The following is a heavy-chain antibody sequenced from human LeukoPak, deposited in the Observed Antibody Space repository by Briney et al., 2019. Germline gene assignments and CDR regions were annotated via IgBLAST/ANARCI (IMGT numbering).Heavy chain of an antibody. CDR3: ARDFIVSYYDSSGFGY. V-gene: IGHV3-7*05. J-gene: IGHJ4*02. CDR2: IKQDGSEK. CDR1: GFTFSDYW. Sequence: PGGSLRLSCAASGFTFSDYWMSWVRQAPGQGLEGVANIKQDGSEKYYVDSVKGRFTISRDNAKNSLYLQMNSLRAEDTAVYYCARDFIVSYYDSSGFGYWGQGTLVTVSS. D-gene: IGHD3-22*01.